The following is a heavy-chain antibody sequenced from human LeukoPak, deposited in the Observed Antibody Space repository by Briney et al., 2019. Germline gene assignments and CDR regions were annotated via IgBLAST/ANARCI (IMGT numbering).Heavy chain of an antibody. D-gene: IGHD3-22*01. J-gene: IGHJ4*02. CDR2: IYTRGST. Sequence: PSETLSLTCTVSGGSISSGSYYWSWIRQPAGKGLEWIGRIYTRGSTNYNPSLKSRVTISVDTSKNQFSLKLSSVAAADTAVHYCAIVRTYYYDSSGPGYFDYWGQGTLVTVSS. V-gene: IGHV4-61*02. CDR3: AIVRTYYYDSSGPGYFDY. CDR1: GGSISSGSYY.